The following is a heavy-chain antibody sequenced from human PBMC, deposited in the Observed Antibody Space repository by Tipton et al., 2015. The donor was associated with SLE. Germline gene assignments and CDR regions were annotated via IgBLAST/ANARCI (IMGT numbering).Heavy chain of an antibody. CDR2: IYYSGST. Sequence: TLSLTCTVSGGSLTSTNFYWGWIRQPPGKGLEWIGSIYYSGSTNYNPSLQSRVTISRDPSKNQFSLKLIPATAADTAVYYCVRDQVGVGDFDYWSQGTLVTVSS. V-gene: IGHV4-39*07. CDR1: GGSLTSTNFY. CDR3: VRDQVGVGDFDY. D-gene: IGHD3-16*01. J-gene: IGHJ4*02.